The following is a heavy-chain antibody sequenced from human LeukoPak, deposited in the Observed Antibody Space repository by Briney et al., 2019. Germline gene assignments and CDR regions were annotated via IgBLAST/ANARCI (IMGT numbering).Heavy chain of an antibody. J-gene: IGHJ4*02. CDR2: ISSSGSYI. CDR3: ARDRSGYLRYYFDY. D-gene: IGHD3-3*01. V-gene: IGHV3-21*01. Sequence: PRGSPRLSCAASGFTFSSYAMTWVRQAPGKGLEWVSSISSSGSYISYADSVKGRFAISRDNAKNSLYLQMNSLRDEDTAVYYCARDRSGYLRYYFDYWGQGTLVTVSS. CDR1: GFTFSSYA.